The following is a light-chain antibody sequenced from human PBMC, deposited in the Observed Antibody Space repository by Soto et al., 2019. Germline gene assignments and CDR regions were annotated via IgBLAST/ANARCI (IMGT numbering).Light chain of an antibody. CDR2: AAS. J-gene: IGKJ1*01. CDR3: HQYDTIVQT. CDR1: QTVTNSY. V-gene: IGKV3-20*01. Sequence: DILLTHSPGSLSSSTWDSATLSCRASQTVTNSYLAWYQQKPGQAPGLLIYAASTRATGVPVRFSGSGSGTEFTLTISSLEPEDFAVYYCHQYDTIVQTFGQGTKVDIK.